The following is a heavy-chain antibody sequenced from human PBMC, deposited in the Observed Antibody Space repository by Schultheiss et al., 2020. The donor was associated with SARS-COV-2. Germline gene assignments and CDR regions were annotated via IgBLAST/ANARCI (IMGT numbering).Heavy chain of an antibody. D-gene: IGHD6-13*01. V-gene: IGHV4-59*08. CDR2: IYYSGST. Sequence: SETLSLTCAVYGGSFSGYYWSWIRQPPGKGLEWIGYIYYSGSTNYNPSLKSRVTISVDTSKNQFSLKLSSVTAADTAVYYCARHLGVRYRSSSWYTANWFDPWGQGTLVTVSS. CDR1: GGSFSGYY. J-gene: IGHJ5*02. CDR3: ARHLGVRYRSSSWYTANWFDP.